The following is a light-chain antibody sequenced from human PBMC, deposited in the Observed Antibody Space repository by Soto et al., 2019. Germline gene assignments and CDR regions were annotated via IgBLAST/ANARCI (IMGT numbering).Light chain of an antibody. CDR3: QQRHMWPIK. CDR1: QSFRGL. Sequence: EVVLTQSPVTLSLSPGERATLSCRASQSFRGLLAWYQQKPGQAPRLLIYDAYNRATGIPPRFSGIGSGTDFTLTISSLEPEDSAVYYCQQRHMWPIKFGQGTRLEIK. CDR2: DAY. J-gene: IGKJ5*01. V-gene: IGKV3-11*01.